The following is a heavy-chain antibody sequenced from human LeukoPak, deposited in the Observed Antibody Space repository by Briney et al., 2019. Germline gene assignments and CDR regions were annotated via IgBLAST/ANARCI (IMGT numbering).Heavy chain of an antibody. CDR2: SKNDGSST. CDR3: ARELPRIGGQTDASDI. Sequence: GGSLRLSCAVSGFTSSGDWMHWVRQAPGKGLVWVSRSKNDGSSTSYADSVKGRFTISRDNAKNTLYLQMNSLRAEDTAVYFCARELPRIGGQTDASDIWGQGTMVTVS. V-gene: IGHV3-74*01. CDR1: GFTSSGDW. J-gene: IGHJ3*02. D-gene: IGHD3-16*01.